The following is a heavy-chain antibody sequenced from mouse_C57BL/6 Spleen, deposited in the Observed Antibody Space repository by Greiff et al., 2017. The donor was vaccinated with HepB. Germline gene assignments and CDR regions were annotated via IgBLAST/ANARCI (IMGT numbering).Heavy chain of an antibody. Sequence: EVKLQQSGPELVKPGASVKISCKASGYTFTDYYMNWVKQSHGKSLEWIGDINPNNGGTSYNQKFKGKATLTVDKSSSTAYMELRSLTSEDSAVYYCARGKAERGYDGYPYYAMDYWGQGTSVTVSS. J-gene: IGHJ4*01. V-gene: IGHV1-26*01. D-gene: IGHD2-3*01. CDR1: GYTFTDYY. CDR3: ARGKAERGYDGYPYYAMDY. CDR2: INPNNGGT.